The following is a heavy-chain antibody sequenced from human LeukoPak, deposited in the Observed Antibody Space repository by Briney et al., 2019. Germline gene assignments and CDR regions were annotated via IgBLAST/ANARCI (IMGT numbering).Heavy chain of an antibody. CDR2: ISGSGVRT. J-gene: IGHJ6*02. V-gene: IGHV3-23*01. Sequence: GGSLRLSCAASGFTFSSYAMTWVRQAPGKGLEWVSAISGSGVRTYYADSVKGRFTISRDNAKNSLYLQMNSLRAEDTALYYCGKGLATWIHNGMDVWGQGTTVTVSS. CDR3: GKGLATWIHNGMDV. D-gene: IGHD5-18*01. CDR1: GFTFSSYA.